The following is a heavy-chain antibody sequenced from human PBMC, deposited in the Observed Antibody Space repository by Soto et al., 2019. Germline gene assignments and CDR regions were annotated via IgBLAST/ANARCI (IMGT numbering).Heavy chain of an antibody. CDR2: IYDIEST. D-gene: IGHD6-13*01. J-gene: IGHJ4*02. CDR3: ARATDSSSWLGGYFDC. CDR1: GCSISSYY. V-gene: IGHV4-59*01. Sequence: SETLSLTCTVSGCSISSYYWSGIRQPPGKGRDWIGYIYDIESTNYNPSLKSRVTISVDTSKNQFSLKLSSVTAADTAVYYCARATDSSSWLGGYFDCWGQGTLVTV.